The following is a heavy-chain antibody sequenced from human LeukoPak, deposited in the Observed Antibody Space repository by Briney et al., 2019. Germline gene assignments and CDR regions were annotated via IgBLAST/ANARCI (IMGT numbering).Heavy chain of an antibody. J-gene: IGHJ4*01. D-gene: IGHD2-21*01. V-gene: IGHV3-7*01. Sequence: GGSLRLSCAASGFIFSSYWMSWVRQAPGKGLEWVSTIRQDGSETHYVDTVKGRFTISRDNAKNSLYLQVNSLRAEDTAVYYCVRGCGRASGPYFFDSWGHGSLVTVSS. CDR3: VRGCGRASGPYFFDS. CDR1: GFIFSSYW. CDR2: IRQDGSET.